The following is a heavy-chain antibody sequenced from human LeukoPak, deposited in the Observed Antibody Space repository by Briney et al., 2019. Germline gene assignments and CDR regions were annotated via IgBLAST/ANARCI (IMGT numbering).Heavy chain of an antibody. CDR1: GFTFSSYA. J-gene: IGHJ4*02. V-gene: IGHV3-23*01. D-gene: IGHD4-17*01. CDR3: AKGDVYGDYQVDY. CDR2: IGDDVVST. Sequence: PGGSLRLSCAASGFTFSSYAMSWVRQAPGKGLEWVSAIGDDVVSTYYADSVKGRFTISRDNSKNTLYLQMNSLRAEDTAVYYCAKGDVYGDYQVDYWGQGTLVTVSS.